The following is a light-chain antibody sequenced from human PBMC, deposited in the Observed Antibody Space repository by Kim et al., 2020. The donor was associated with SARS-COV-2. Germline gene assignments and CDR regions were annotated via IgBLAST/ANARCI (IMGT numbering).Light chain of an antibody. CDR2: GAS. J-gene: IGKJ4*01. Sequence: SPGERATLSCRASPSVSNNYLAWYQQKPAQAPRLLIYGASSRATGIPDRFSGSGSGTDFTFSISRLEPEDFAVYYCQQYGSSPLTFGGGTKVDIK. CDR1: PSVSNNY. V-gene: IGKV3-20*01. CDR3: QQYGSSPLT.